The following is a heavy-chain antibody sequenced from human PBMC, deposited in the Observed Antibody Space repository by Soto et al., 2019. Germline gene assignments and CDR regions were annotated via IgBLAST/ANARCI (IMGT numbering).Heavy chain of an antibody. D-gene: IGHD3-10*01. CDR1: GYTFTSYY. J-gene: IGHJ4*02. Sequence: ASVKVSCKASGYTFTSYYMHWVRQAPGQGLEWMGRINAGGGSTSYSQKFQGRVTITRDTSASTAYMELSSLRSEDTAVYYCASSTPGIRFYYFDYWGQGTLVTVSS. CDR3: ASSTPGIRFYYFDY. CDR2: INAGGGST. V-gene: IGHV1-46*01.